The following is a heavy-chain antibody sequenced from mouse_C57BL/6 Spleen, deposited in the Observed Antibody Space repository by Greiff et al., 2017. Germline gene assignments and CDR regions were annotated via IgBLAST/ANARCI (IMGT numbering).Heavy chain of an antibody. CDR1: GFTFSSYA. J-gene: IGHJ1*03. CDR2: ISSGGDYI. D-gene: IGHD3-2*01. CDR3: TRERQLYWYFDV. V-gene: IGHV5-9-1*02. Sequence: DMKLVESGEGLVKPGGSLKLSCAASGFTFSSYAMSWVRQTPEKRLEWVAYISSGGDYIYYADTVKGRFTISRDNARNTLYLQMSSLKSEDTAMYYCTRERQLYWYFDVWGTGTTVTVSS.